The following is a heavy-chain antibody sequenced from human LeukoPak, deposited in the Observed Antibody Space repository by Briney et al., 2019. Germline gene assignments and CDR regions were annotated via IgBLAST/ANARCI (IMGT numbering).Heavy chain of an antibody. CDR2: INHSGST. CDR1: GGSFSGYN. CDR3: ARRIVTTRGNWFDP. V-gene: IGHV4-34*01. Sequence: PSETLSLTCAVYGGSFSGYNWSWIRQPPGKGLEWIGEINHSGSTNYNPSLKSRVTISVDTSKNQFSLKLSSVTAADTALYYCARRIVTTRGNWFDPWGQGTLVIVSS. D-gene: IGHD4-11*01. J-gene: IGHJ5*02.